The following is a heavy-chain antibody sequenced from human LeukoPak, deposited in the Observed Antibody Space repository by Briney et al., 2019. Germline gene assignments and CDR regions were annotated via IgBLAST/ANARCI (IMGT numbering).Heavy chain of an antibody. CDR3: ARQYCSSTSCYWSGNDAFDI. V-gene: IGHV3-48*02. CDR1: GFTFSTYS. D-gene: IGHD2-2*01. J-gene: IGHJ3*02. Sequence: GGSLRLSCAASGFTFSTYSMNWVRQAPGQGLEWVSYISHSSSAIYYADSVKGRFPISRDNAKNSLYLQMNSLRDEDTAVYYCARQYCSSTSCYWSGNDAFDIWGQGTMVIVSS. CDR2: ISHSSSAI.